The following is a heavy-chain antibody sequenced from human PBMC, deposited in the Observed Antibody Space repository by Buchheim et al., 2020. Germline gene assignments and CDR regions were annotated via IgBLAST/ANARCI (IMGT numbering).Heavy chain of an antibody. Sequence: QVQLVESGGGVVQPGRSLRLSCAASGFTFSSYAMHWVRQAPGKGLEWVAVISYDGSNKYYADSVKGRFPISRDNSKNTLYLQINSLRAEDTAVYYCARDPYCSSTSCYEGGWFDPWGQGTL. CDR2: ISYDGSNK. V-gene: IGHV3-30*04. J-gene: IGHJ5*02. CDR3: ARDPYCSSTSCYEGGWFDP. CDR1: GFTFSSYA. D-gene: IGHD2-2*01.